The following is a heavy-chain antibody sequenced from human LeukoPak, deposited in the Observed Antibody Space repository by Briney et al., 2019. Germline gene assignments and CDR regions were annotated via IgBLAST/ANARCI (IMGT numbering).Heavy chain of an antibody. CDR2: IYTSGST. CDR1: GGSTSSGSYY. V-gene: IGHV4-61*02. D-gene: IGHD3-3*01. J-gene: IGHJ5*02. Sequence: PSETLSLTCTVSGGSTSSGSYYWSWIRQPAGKGLEWIGRIYTSGSTNYNPSLKSRVTISVDTSKNQFSLKLSSVTAADTAVYYCARESSPYYDFWSGYCGSENWFDPWGQGTLVTVSS. CDR3: ARESSPYYDFWSGYCGSENWFDP.